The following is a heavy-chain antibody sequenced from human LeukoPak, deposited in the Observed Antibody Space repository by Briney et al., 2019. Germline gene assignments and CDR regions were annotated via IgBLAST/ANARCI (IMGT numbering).Heavy chain of an antibody. J-gene: IGHJ4*02. V-gene: IGHV3-11*04. CDR2: ISSSGSTI. D-gene: IGHD3-3*01. CDR1: GFTFSDYY. Sequence: PGGSLRLSCAASGFTFSDYYMSWIRQAPGKGLEWVSYISSSGSTIYYADSVKGRFTISRDNAKNSLYLQMNSLRAEDTAVYYCARDQGPYYDFWSGLPNYWGQGTPVTVSS. CDR3: ARDQGPYYDFWSGLPNY.